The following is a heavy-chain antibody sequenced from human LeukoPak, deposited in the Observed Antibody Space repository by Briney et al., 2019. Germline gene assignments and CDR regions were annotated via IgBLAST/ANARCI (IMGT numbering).Heavy chain of an antibody. D-gene: IGHD1-26*01. J-gene: IGHJ4*02. CDR3: ARDGVAELMSALDY. V-gene: IGHV3-48*01. CDR1: GFTFSSYS. Sequence: GGSLRLSCAASGFTFSSYSMNWVRQAPGKGLEWVSYISSSSGTLYYADSVKGRFTISRDNAKNSLYLQMNSLRAEDTAVYYCARDGVAELMSALDYWGQGILVTVSS. CDR2: ISSSSGTL.